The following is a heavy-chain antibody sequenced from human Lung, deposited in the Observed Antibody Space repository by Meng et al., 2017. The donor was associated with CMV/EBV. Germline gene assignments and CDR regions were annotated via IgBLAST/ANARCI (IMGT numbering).Heavy chain of an antibody. CDR1: GLTFSSHP. J-gene: IGHJ5*02. CDR3: ARGGPVAGKNWFDR. D-gene: IGHD6-19*01. CDR2: ISGSGGST. Sequence: LTCVASGLTFSSHPMTWVRQAPGKGLEWVSSISGSGGSTYSADSVQGRFTISRDNSKNTLYLQMSALRDEDTALYYCARGGPVAGKNWFDRWGQGTXVTVSS. V-gene: IGHV3-23*01.